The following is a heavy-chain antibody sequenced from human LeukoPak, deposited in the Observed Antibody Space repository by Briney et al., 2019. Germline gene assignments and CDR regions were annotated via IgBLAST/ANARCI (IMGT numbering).Heavy chain of an antibody. CDR3: AKQLVRNWGHDY. V-gene: IGHV3-23*01. CDR2: ISGSGGST. CDR1: GFTSVNYA. J-gene: IGHJ4*02. D-gene: IGHD7-27*01. Sequence: GGSLRLSCAATGFTSVNYAMSWVRQAPGKGLEWVSAISGSGGSTYYADSVKGRFTISRDNSKNTLYLQMNSLRAEDTAVYYCAKQLVRNWGHDYWGQGTLVTVSS.